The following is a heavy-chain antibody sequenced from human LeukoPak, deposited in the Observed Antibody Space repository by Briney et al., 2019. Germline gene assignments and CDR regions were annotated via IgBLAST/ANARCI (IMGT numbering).Heavy chain of an antibody. CDR2: ISSYSGTI. J-gene: IGHJ4*02. V-gene: IGHV3-48*02. Sequence: GGSLRLSCEASGFTFSSYSMNWVRQAPGQGLEWVSYISSYSGTISYADSVKGRFAISRDNAKNSLYLQMNSLRDEDTAIYYCAREMGYWGQGTLVTVSS. D-gene: IGHD5-24*01. CDR3: AREMGY. CDR1: GFTFSSYS.